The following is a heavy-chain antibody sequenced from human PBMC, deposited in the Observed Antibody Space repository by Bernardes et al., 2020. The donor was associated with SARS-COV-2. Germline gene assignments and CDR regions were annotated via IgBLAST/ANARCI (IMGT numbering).Heavy chain of an antibody. Sequence: GSLGLCCSASGFTFSSYAMSWVRQAPGKGLEWVSAISGSGGSTYYADSVKGRFTISRDNSKNTLYLQMNSLRAEDTAVYYCAKWEPFTGKLAFDIWGQGTMVTVSS. CDR3: AKWEPFTGKLAFDI. V-gene: IGHV3-23*01. CDR2: ISGSGGST. D-gene: IGHD1-26*01. CDR1: GFTFSSYA. J-gene: IGHJ3*02.